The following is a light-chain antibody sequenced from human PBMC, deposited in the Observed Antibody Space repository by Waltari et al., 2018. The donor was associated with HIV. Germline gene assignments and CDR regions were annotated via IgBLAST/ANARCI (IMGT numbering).Light chain of an antibody. J-gene: IGKJ2*01. CDR1: QSVNNGY. CDR2: GPS. Sequence: EIVLTQSPATLSLSPGGRASLSCRASQSVNNGYLAWYQWKPGQAPRLGIYGPSRRATGVPDRFTGSGSGTDFTLTISRLQPEDLAVYYCLQHATLPYTFGQGTKLEI. CDR3: LQHATLPYT. V-gene: IGKV3-20*01.